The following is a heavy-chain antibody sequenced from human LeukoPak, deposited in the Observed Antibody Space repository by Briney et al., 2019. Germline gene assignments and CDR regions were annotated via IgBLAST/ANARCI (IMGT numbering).Heavy chain of an antibody. D-gene: IGHD2-2*02. CDR2: INHSGST. Sequence: SETLSLTCAVYGGSFSGYYWSWIRQPPGKGLEWIGEINHSGSTNYNPSLKSRVTISVDTSKNQFSLKLSSVTAADTAVYYCARLEKAGYCSSTSCHTGDFDYWGQGTLVTVSS. CDR3: ARLEKAGYCSSTSCHTGDFDY. CDR1: GGSFSGYY. J-gene: IGHJ4*02. V-gene: IGHV4-34*01.